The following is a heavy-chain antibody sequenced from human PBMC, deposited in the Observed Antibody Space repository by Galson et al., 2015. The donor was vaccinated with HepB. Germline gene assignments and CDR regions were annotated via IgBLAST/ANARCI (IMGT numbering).Heavy chain of an antibody. CDR3: AKEGGPDSSSWWFDY. J-gene: IGHJ4*02. CDR2: ISSSSSYT. CDR1: GFTFSNYY. Sequence: SLRLSCAASGFTFSNYYMSWIRQAPGKGLEWVSYISSSSSYTNYADSVKGRFTISRDNAKNSLYLQMNGLRAEDTAVYYCAKEGGPDSSSWWFDYWGQGTLVTVSS. D-gene: IGHD6-13*01. V-gene: IGHV3-11*06.